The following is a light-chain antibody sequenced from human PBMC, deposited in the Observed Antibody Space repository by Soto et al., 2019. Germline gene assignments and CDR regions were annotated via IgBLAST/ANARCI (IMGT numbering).Light chain of an antibody. V-gene: IGKV3D-15*01. CDR2: DAS. Sequence: EIVLTQSPATLSXXPXXXXTXXXRASQSVSSYLAWYQQKPGQAPRLLIYDASNRATGIPARFSGSGSGTEFSLTITSLQSEDFALYYCQQYNNRPPWTFGQGTKVDIK. J-gene: IGKJ1*01. CDR3: QQYNNRPPWT. CDR1: QSVSSY.